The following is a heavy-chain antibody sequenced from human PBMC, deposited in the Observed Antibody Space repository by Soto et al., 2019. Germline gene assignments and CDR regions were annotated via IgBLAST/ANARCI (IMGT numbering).Heavy chain of an antibody. CDR2: ISSSSSYA. J-gene: IGHJ3*02. V-gene: IGHV3-11*06. Sequence: GGSLRLSCAASGFTFSDYYMSWIRQAPGKGLEWVSYISSSSSYANYADSVKGRFTISRDNAKNSLYLQMNSLRAEDTAVYYCASAYDILTGSAFDIWGQGTMVTVSS. CDR1: GFTFSDYY. CDR3: ASAYDILTGSAFDI. D-gene: IGHD3-9*01.